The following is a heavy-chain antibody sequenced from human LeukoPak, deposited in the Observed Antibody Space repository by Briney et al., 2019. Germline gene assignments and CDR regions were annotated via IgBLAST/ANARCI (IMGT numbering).Heavy chain of an antibody. Sequence: ASVKVSCKASGYTFNNYGMNWLRQAPGQGLEWMGWINTNTGSPSYAQGFTGRFVFSLDASVSTAYLHISSLKAEDSAMYYCARAERHQLLKVYWGQGTLVTVSS. D-gene: IGHD2-2*01. V-gene: IGHV7-4-1*02. CDR2: INTNTGSP. CDR3: ARAERHQLLKVY. CDR1: GYTFNNYG. J-gene: IGHJ4*02.